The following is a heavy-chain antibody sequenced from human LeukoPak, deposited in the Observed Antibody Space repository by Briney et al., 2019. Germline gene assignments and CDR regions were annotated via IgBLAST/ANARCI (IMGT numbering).Heavy chain of an antibody. J-gene: IGHJ4*02. V-gene: IGHV4-34*01. CDR2: INHSGST. CDR1: GGSFSGYY. Sequence: SETLSLTCAVYGGSFSGYYWSWIRQPPGKGLEWIGEINHSGSTNYNPSLKSRVTISVDTSKNQFSLKLSSVTAADTAVYYCARFYDSSGCRRSYYFDYWGQGTLVTVSS. CDR3: ARFYDSSGCRRSYYFDY. D-gene: IGHD3-22*01.